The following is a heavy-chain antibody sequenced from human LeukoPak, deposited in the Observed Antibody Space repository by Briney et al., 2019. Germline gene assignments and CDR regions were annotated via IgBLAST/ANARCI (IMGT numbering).Heavy chain of an antibody. CDR1: GGSISTYY. J-gene: IGHJ1*01. CDR2: IYYSGST. CDR3: ARARYCSTTSCPLQ. D-gene: IGHD2-2*01. Sequence: SETLSLTCTVSGGSISTYYWSWIRQPPGKGLEWIGYIYYSGSTNYNPSLKSRVTISVDTSKNQFSLKLSSVTAADTAVYYCARARYCSTTSCPLQWGQGTLVTVSS. V-gene: IGHV4-59*01.